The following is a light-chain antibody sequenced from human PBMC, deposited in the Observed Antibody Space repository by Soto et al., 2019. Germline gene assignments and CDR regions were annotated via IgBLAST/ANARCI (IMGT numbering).Light chain of an antibody. V-gene: IGKV3-11*01. CDR1: QGIRRY. J-gene: IGKJ1*01. Sequence: EVVLTQSPATLSLSPGERATLSCRASQGIRRYLAWYQQRLGQAPRLLIYDASNRATGIPARFSGSESGTDFSLTIRSLEPEDSAVYYCQERSDWPWTFGQGTKLEIK. CDR2: DAS. CDR3: QERSDWPWT.